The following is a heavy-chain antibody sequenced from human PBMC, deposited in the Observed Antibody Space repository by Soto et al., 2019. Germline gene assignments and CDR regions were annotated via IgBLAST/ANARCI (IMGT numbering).Heavy chain of an antibody. V-gene: IGHV3-48*01. D-gene: IGHD3-22*01. CDR1: GFTFSTYS. CDR3: ARVIRAGQGFDY. J-gene: IGHJ4*02. Sequence: EVQLVESGGGLVQPGGSLRLSCAASGFTFSTYSMNWDRQAPGKGLEWVSYISSSSSTTQYADSVKGRFTISRDNAKNSLYLQMNSLRAEDTAVYYCARVIRAGQGFDYWGQGTLVTVSS. CDR2: ISSSSSTT.